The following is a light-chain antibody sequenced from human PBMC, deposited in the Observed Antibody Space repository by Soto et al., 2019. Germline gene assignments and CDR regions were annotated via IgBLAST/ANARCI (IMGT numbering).Light chain of an antibody. CDR1: SSDVGAYNF. CDR3: CSYGGSFYV. CDR2: DVS. Sequence: QSVLTQPRSVSGFPGQSVTISCTGTSSDVGAYNFVSWYQQHPGKAPKLVIFDVSQRPSGVPDRFSGSKSGSTASLTISGLQPEDEADYYCCSYGGSFYVIGTGTKVTVL. V-gene: IGLV2-11*01. J-gene: IGLJ1*01.